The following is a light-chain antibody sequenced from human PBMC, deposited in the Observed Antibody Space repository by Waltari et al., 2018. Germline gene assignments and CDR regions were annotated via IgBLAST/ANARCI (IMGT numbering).Light chain of an antibody. V-gene: IGKV1-39*01. CDR1: QSIITY. CDR3: QQSYSIPHT. J-gene: IGKJ2*01. CDR2: AAS. Sequence: DIQMTQPPSSLSASVGDRVTITCRASQSIITYLNWYQQKPGKAPNLLIYAASSLQTGVPSRFSGSGSGTDFTLTISSLQPEDFATYHCQQSYSIPHTFGQGTKLEIK.